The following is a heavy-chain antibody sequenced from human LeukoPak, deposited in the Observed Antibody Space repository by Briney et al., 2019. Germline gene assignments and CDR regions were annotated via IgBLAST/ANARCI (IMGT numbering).Heavy chain of an antibody. J-gene: IGHJ6*02. V-gene: IGHV4-34*01. CDR2: INHSGSA. CDR3: ARGRRAYCSSTSCYLYYYYGMDV. CDR1: GGSFSGYY. Sequence: SETLSLTCAVYGGSFSGYYWSWIRQPPGKGLEWIGEINHSGSANYNPSLKSRVTISVDTSKNQFSLKLSSVTAADTAVYYCARGRRAYCSSTSCYLYYYYGMDVWGQGTTVIVSS. D-gene: IGHD2-2*01.